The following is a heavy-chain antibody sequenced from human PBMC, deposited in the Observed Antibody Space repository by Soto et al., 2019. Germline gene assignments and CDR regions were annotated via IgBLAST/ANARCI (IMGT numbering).Heavy chain of an antibody. CDR1: GFTFSDYY. CDR3: ARLRASSWYMGGYLDY. V-gene: IGHV3-11*06. Sequence: LRLSCVASGFTFSDYYMGWVRQAPGKGLEYISYIVTSSAYTNYADSVKGRFSISRDNAKNSLHLVMNSLRAEDSGVYYCARLRASSWYMGGYLDYWGRGTQVTVSS. D-gene: IGHD6-13*01. J-gene: IGHJ4*02. CDR2: IVTSSAYT.